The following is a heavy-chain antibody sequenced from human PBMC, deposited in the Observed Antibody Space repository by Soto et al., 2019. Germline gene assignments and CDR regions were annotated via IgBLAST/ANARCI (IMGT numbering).Heavy chain of an antibody. Sequence: PWETLSLTCTFSVVSISNYFCNCIRHPAGKGLEWIGRIDNSGSTNYNPSLKSRITMSADTSRNQFSLKLNSVTAADTAVYYCARGGQDFWSGPFDYWGQGALVTVSS. D-gene: IGHD3-3*01. CDR3: ARGGQDFWSGPFDY. CDR2: IDNSGST. V-gene: IGHV4-4*07. CDR1: VVSISNYF. J-gene: IGHJ4*02.